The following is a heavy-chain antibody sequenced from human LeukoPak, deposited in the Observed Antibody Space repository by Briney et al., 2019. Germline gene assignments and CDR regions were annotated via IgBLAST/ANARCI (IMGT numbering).Heavy chain of an antibody. D-gene: IGHD2-15*01. CDR1: GDSVSSTSAA. Sequence: RSQTLSLTCAISGDSVSSTSAAWNWIRQSPSRGLEWLGRTYYRSKWYNDYAVSVQSRITINPDTSRNQFSLQLNSVTPEDTAVYYCARDRSGLVLAAGLYYYYMDVWGKGTTVTVSS. V-gene: IGHV6-1*01. J-gene: IGHJ6*03. CDR3: ARDRSGLVLAAGLYYYYMDV. CDR2: TYYRSKWYN.